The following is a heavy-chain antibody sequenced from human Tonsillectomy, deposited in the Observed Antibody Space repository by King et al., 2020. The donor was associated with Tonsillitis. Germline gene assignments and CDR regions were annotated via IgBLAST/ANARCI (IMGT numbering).Heavy chain of an antibody. CDR1: GYPFTSYY. V-gene: IGHV1-46*01. J-gene: IGHJ4*02. Sequence: QLVQSGAEVKKPGASVKVSCKASGYPFTSYYVHWVRQAPGEGLEWLGIINPSGGSTRFAQRFQGRVTMTRDTSTSTVYMELSSLRSEDTAVYYCARGGVVGTITPDLYFDQWGQGTLGTVSS. CDR2: INPSGGST. D-gene: IGHD5-12*01. CDR3: ARGGVVGTITPDLYFDQ.